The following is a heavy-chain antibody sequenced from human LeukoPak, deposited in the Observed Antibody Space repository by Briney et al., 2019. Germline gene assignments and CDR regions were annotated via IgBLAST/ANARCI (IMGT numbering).Heavy chain of an antibody. CDR2: ISYDGSNK. CDR1: GFTFSSYG. J-gene: IGHJ4*02. CDR3: AKGGGSTGRSYYFDY. Sequence: GGSLRLSCVASGFTFSSYGMHWVRQAPGKGLEWVAVISYDGSNKYYADSVKGRFTISRDNPKNTMNLQMNSLRGEDTAVYYCAKGGGSTGRSYYFDYWGQGTLVTVSS. D-gene: IGHD2-15*01. V-gene: IGHV3-30*19.